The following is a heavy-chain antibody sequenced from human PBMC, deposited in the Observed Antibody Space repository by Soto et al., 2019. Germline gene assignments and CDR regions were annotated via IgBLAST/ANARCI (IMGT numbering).Heavy chain of an antibody. V-gene: IGHV1-3*05. CDR1: GYTFTSHA. CDR3: ARDGIAAAGTSCFDP. J-gene: IGHJ5*02. CDR2: INAGNGNT. Sequence: QVQLVQSGAEEKKPGASVKVSCKASGYTFTSHAMHWVRQAPGQRLEWMGWINAGNGNTKYSQKFQGRVTITTDTSASTGYMELSTPRSEDTAVYYCARDGIAAAGTSCFDPWGQGTLVTVSS. D-gene: IGHD6-13*01.